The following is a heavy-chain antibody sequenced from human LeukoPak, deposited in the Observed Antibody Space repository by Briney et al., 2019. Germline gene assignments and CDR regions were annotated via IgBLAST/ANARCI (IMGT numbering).Heavy chain of an antibody. D-gene: IGHD3-10*01. CDR1: GYTFISYY. V-gene: IGHV1-46*01. CDR3: AREGGVLWFGELGY. Sequence: ASVKVSCKASGYTFISYYMHWVRQAPGQGLEWMGIINPSGGSTSNAQRFQDRVTMTRDTSTGTVYMELSNLRSEDTAVYFCAREGGVLWFGELGYWGQGTLVTVSS. J-gene: IGHJ4*02. CDR2: INPSGGST.